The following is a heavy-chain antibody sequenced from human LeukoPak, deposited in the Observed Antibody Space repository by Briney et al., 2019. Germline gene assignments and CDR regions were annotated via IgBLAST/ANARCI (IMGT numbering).Heavy chain of an antibody. Sequence: PGGSLRLSCAASGFTFSSYWMSWVRQAPGKGLEWVANIKQDGSEKYYVDSVRGRFTISRDNAKNSLYPQMNSLRAEDTAVYYCAKAELLWFGELLGNWFDPWGQGTLVTVSS. CDR1: GFTFSSYW. CDR2: IKQDGSEK. J-gene: IGHJ5*02. CDR3: AKAELLWFGELLGNWFDP. D-gene: IGHD3-10*01. V-gene: IGHV3-7*03.